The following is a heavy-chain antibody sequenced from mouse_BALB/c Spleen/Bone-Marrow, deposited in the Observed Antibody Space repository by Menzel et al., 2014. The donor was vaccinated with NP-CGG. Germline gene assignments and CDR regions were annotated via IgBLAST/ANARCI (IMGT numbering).Heavy chain of an antibody. J-gene: IGHJ4*01. Sequence: VQLQESGPGLVAPSQSLSITCTISGSSFASYGVHWVRQPPGKGLEWLGVMLPGGSTNYNSAPMSKLSISKGNSDSQVFLKKNSRQTHDTAMYYCARGSYYCTMDYWGQGTSVTVSS. CDR2: MLPGGST. CDR3: ARGSYYCTMDY. V-gene: IGHV2-9*02. CDR1: GSSFASYG.